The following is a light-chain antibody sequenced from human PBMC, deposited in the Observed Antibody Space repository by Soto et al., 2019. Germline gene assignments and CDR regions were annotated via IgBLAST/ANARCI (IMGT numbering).Light chain of an antibody. CDR3: QQSYSTPWT. J-gene: IGKJ1*01. Sequence: DIQMTQNPSSLSASVGDRVTITCRASQSISSYLNWYQQKPGKAPKLLIYAASSLQSGVPSRFSGSGSGTDFTLTISSLQPEDFATYYCQQSYSTPWTSGQGTKADNK. CDR2: AAS. CDR1: QSISSY. V-gene: IGKV1-39*01.